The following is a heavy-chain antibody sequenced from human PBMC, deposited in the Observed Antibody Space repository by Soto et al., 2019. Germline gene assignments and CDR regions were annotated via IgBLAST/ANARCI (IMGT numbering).Heavy chain of an antibody. J-gene: IGHJ6*02. CDR2: ISAYNGNT. CDR3: ARELGDDSSGYYYRYYYGMEV. CDR1: GYTFTSYG. V-gene: IGHV1-18*01. Sequence: ASVKVSCKASGYTFTSYGISWVRQAPGQGLERMGWISAYNGNTNYAQKLQGRVTMTTDTSTSTAYMELRSLRSDDTAVYYCARELGDDSSGYYYRYYYGMEVWGQGTTVTVSS. D-gene: IGHD3-22*01.